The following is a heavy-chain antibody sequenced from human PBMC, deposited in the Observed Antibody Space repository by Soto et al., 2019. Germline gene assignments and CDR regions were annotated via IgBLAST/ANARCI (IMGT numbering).Heavy chain of an antibody. J-gene: IGHJ5*02. Sequence: GASVKVSCKASGYTFTGYYMHWVRQAPGQGLEWMGWINPNSGGTNYAQKFQGWVTMTRYTSISTAYMELSRLRSDDTAVYYCARNRRVGFWSGHNWFDPWGQGTLVTVSS. CDR1: GYTFTGYY. V-gene: IGHV1-2*04. CDR2: INPNSGGT. CDR3: ARNRRVGFWSGHNWFDP. D-gene: IGHD3-3*01.